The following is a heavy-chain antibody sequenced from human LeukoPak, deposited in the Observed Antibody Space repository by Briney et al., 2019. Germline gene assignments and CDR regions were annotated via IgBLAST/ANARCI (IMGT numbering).Heavy chain of an antibody. D-gene: IGHD3-3*01. CDR1: GFTFSSYG. V-gene: IGHV3-33*01. CDR2: IWYDGSNK. CDR3: AREAVDTIFGVVIRGYYYYGMDV. Sequence: GGSLRLSCAASGFTFSSYGMHWVRQAPGKGLEWVAVIWYDGSNKYYADSVKGRFTISRDNSKNTLYLQMSSLRAEDTAVYYCAREAVDTIFGVVIRGYYYYGMDVWGQGTTVTVSS. J-gene: IGHJ6*02.